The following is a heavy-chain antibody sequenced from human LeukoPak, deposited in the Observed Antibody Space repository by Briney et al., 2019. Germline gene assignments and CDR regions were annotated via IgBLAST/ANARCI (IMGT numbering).Heavy chain of an antibody. D-gene: IGHD3-22*01. CDR2: IKQDGSEK. CDR3: ARVPGFITLIVGFDY. V-gene: IGHV3-7*01. Sequence: GGSLRLSCAASGFTFSSSWMNWVRQAPGKGLEWVANIKQDGSEKYYVDSVKGRFTISRDNAKNSLYLQMNSLRAEDTAVYYCARVPGFITLIVGFDYWGQGTLVTVSS. CDR1: GFTFSSSW. J-gene: IGHJ4*02.